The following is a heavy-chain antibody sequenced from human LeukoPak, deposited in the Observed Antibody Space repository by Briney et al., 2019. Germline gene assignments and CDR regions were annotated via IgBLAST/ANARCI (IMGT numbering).Heavy chain of an antibody. D-gene: IGHD3-10*01. Sequence: ASVKVSCKASGYTFISYDINWVRQATGQGLEWMGWMNPNSGNTGYAQKFQGRVTMTRNTSISTAYMELSSLRSEDTAVYYCARGVSYGSGSYYAYWGQGTLVTVSS. CDR1: GYTFISYD. J-gene: IGHJ4*02. V-gene: IGHV1-8*01. CDR3: ARGVSYGSGSYYAY. CDR2: MNPNSGNT.